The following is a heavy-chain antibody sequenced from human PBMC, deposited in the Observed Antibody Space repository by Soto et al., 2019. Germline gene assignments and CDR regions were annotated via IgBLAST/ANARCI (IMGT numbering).Heavy chain of an antibody. V-gene: IGHV3-23*01. CDR1: GFPFSHYA. CDR2: ISGSGDSA. Sequence: GGSLRLSCTASGFPFSHYAMNWVRQGPGTRLEWVADISGSGDSARYADSVRGRFTISRDNSRDTLYLQMNSLRVDDTAVYYCGKERRGSGWSVYYCATYGDAPWGQGTLVTVSS. D-gene: IGHD6-19*01. J-gene: IGHJ5*02. CDR3: GKERRGSGWSVYYCATYGDAP.